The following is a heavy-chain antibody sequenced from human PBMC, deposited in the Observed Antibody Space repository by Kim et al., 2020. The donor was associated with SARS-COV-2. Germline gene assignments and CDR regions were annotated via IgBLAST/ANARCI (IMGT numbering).Heavy chain of an antibody. Sequence: GGSLRLSCAASGFTFGDYAMHWVRQAPGKGLEWVSGISWNSGSIGYADSVKGRFTISSDNAKNSLYLQMNSLRAEDTALYYCAKDKVYTGYSSGWYINYYFMDVGGRGNTVTVSS. CDR2: ISWNSGSI. CDR3: AKDKVYTGYSSGWYINYYFMDV. J-gene: IGHJ6*03. D-gene: IGHD6-19*01. CDR1: GFTFGDYA. V-gene: IGHV3-9*01.